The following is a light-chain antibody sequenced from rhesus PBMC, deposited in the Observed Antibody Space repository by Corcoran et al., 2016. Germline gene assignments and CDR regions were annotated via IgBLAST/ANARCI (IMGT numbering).Light chain of an antibody. Sequence: DIQMTQSPFSLSASAGDRVTITCQASQSLSNFVNWYQHKPGTTPKLLIYRASSLQSGIPARFSGRGARTDFTLTISSLQPEDFTTYYCQKGYTYPRTFGGGTKVELK. V-gene: IGKV1S9*01. CDR3: QKGYTYPRT. CDR1: QSLSNF. CDR2: RAS. J-gene: IGKJ4*01.